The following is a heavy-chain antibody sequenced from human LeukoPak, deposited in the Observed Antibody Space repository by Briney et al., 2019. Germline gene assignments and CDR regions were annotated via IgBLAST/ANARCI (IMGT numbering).Heavy chain of an antibody. D-gene: IGHD4-23*01. CDR1: GYTFTSYD. J-gene: IGHJ4*02. CDR2: MNPSSGNT. Sequence: ASVKVSCKASGYTFTSYDINWVRQATGQGLEWMGWMNPSSGNTGYAQKFQGRVTMTRNTSISTAYMELSSLRSEDTAVYYCARSGYGGNSFDYWGQGTLVTVSS. CDR3: ARSGYGGNSFDY. V-gene: IGHV1-8*01.